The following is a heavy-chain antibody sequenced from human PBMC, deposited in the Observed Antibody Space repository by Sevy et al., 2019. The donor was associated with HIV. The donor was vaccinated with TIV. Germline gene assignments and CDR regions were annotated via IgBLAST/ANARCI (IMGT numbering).Heavy chain of an antibody. Sequence: SETLSLTCAVSSYSVGSDNYWGWIRQSPGKGLEWIGIIYRSGTTYYNPSLKSRVTISVDTSKNQFSLKLSSVTASDTAVDFGARALGMATFGQIRFDSWGQGTLVTVSS. CDR1: SYSVGSDNY. D-gene: IGHD5-12*01. J-gene: IGHJ5*01. CDR3: ARALGMATFGQIRFDS. CDR2: IYRSGTT. V-gene: IGHV4-38-2*01.